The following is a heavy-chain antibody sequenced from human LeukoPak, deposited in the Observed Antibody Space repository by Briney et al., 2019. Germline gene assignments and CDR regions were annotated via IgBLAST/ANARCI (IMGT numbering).Heavy chain of an antibody. CDR1: GFTFSSYA. CDR2: ISFDGSKK. Sequence: GGSLRLSCAASGFTFSSYAMSWVRQAPGKGLEWVAFISFDGSKKYYADSVKGRFTISRDNSKNMLYLQMNSLRAGDTAVYYCARTPYYYYYGMDVWGQGTTVTVSS. CDR3: ARTPYYYYYGMDV. V-gene: IGHV3-30*14. J-gene: IGHJ6*02.